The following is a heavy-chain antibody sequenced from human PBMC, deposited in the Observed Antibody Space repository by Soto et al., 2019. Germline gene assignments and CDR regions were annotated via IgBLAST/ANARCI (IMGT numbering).Heavy chain of an antibody. J-gene: IGHJ4*02. CDR1: GFTFSSYG. CDR2: ISYDGSNK. V-gene: IGHV3-30*18. D-gene: IGHD5-18*01. Sequence: QVQLVESGGGVVQPGRSLRLSCAASGFTFSSYGMHWVRQAPGKGLEWVAVISYDGSNKYYADSVKGRFTISRDNSKNPRYPQMNSLRGEDTAVYYCAKDQGYSYGYGDYWVEGTLVTVSS. CDR3: AKDQGYSYGYGDY.